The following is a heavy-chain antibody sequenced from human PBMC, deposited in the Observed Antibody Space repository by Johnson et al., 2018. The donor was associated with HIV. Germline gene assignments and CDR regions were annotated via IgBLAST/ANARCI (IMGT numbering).Heavy chain of an antibody. D-gene: IGHD6-6*01. J-gene: IGHJ3*02. V-gene: IGHV3-30*18. Sequence: QMQLVESGGGLVQPGGSLRLSCVASGFSFSSYGMHWVRQAPGKGLEWVAVISHDGSNKYYVDSVKGRFTISRDNSKNTLYLQMNSLRAEDTAVYYCAKDLSIAARPAAFDIWGQGTMVTVSS. CDR1: GFSFSSYG. CDR3: AKDLSIAARPAAFDI. CDR2: ISHDGSNK.